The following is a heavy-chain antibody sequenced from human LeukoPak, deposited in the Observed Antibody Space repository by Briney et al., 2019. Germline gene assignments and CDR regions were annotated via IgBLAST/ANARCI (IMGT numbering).Heavy chain of an antibody. J-gene: IGHJ4*02. D-gene: IGHD3-9*01. CDR3: AKGAAGYDILTGYYIMPFDY. Sequence: PGGSLRLSCAASGFTFSSYAMSWVRQAPGKGLEWVSAISGSGGSTYYADSVKGRFTVSRDNSKNTLYVQMNSLRAEDTAVYYCAKGAAGYDILTGYYIMPFDYWGQGTLVTVSS. CDR1: GFTFSSYA. CDR2: ISGSGGST. V-gene: IGHV3-23*01.